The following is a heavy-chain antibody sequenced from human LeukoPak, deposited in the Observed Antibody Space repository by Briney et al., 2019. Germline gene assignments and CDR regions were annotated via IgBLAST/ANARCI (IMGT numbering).Heavy chain of an antibody. V-gene: IGHV4-31*03. J-gene: IGHJ6*02. CDR2: IYYSGST. Sequence: SQTLSLTCTVSGGFISSGGYYWSWIRQHPGKGLEWIGYIYYSGSTYYNPSLKSRVTISVDTSKNQFSLKLSSVTAADTAVYYCAREGRGSGFGELLGYYYYYGMDVWGQGTTVTVSS. D-gene: IGHD3-10*01. CDR3: AREGRGSGFGELLGYYYYYGMDV. CDR1: GGFISSGGYY.